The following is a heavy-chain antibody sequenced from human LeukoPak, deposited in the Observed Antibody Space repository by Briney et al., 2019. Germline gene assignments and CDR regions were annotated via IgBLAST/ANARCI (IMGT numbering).Heavy chain of an antibody. CDR3: ARSYSGIPYYFDY. CDR1: GDSISGYY. D-gene: IGHD1-26*01. V-gene: IGHV4-59*01. CDR2: IYHSEST. Sequence: SETLSLTCTVSGDSISGYYWSWIRQPPGKGLEWIGNIYHSESTNYSPSLKSRVTISVDTSKNQFSLMLSSVTAADTAVYYCARSYSGIPYYFDYWGQGTLVTVSS. J-gene: IGHJ4*02.